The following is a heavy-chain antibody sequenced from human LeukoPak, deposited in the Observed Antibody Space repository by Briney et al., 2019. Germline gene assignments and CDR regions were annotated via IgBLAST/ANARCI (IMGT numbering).Heavy chain of an antibody. J-gene: IGHJ4*02. V-gene: IGHV1-24*01. CDR1: GYTLTELS. CDR2: FDPEDGET. D-gene: IGHD3-22*01. CDR3: ATDLNYYDSSGYQIDY. Sequence: GASVKVSCKVSGYTLTELSMHWVRQAPGKGLEWMGGFDPEDGETIYAQKFQGGVTMTEDTSTDTAYMELSSLRSEDTAVYYCATDLNYYDSSGYQIDYWGQGTLVTVSS.